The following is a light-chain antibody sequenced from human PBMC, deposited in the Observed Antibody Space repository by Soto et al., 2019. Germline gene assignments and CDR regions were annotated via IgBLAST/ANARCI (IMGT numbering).Light chain of an antibody. V-gene: IGKV1-39*01. CDR3: QQTYSTPFT. CDR2: AAS. J-gene: IGKJ3*01. Sequence: DIQMTQSPSSLSASVGDRVTITCRASQSISSYLNWYQQKPGQAPKFLIYAASSLLSGVPSRFSGSGSGTEFTLTITSLQPEDFATYYCQQTYSTPFTFGPGTKVDIK. CDR1: QSISSY.